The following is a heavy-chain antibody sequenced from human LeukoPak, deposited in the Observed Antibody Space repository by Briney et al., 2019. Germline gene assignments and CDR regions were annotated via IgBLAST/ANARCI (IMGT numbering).Heavy chain of an antibody. CDR3: ARDGGYYYGSGTTSDFDY. J-gene: IGHJ4*02. V-gene: IGHV3-23*01. D-gene: IGHD3-10*01. Sequence: GGSLRLSCATSGFIFSNYWMTWVRQAPGKGLEWVSAISGSGGSTYYADSVKGRFTISRDNSKNTLYLQMNSLRAEDTAVYYCARDGGYYYGSGTTSDFDYWGQGTLVTVSS. CDR2: ISGSGGST. CDR1: GFIFSNYW.